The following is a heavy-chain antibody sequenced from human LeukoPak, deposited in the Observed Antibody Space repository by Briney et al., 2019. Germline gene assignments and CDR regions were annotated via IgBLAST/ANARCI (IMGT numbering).Heavy chain of an antibody. Sequence: SETLSLTCTVSGGSISSYYWSWIRQPPGKGLEWIGYIYYSGSTNYNPSLKSRVTISVDTSKSQFSLKLSSVTAADTAVYYCAKFDYYGSGSYLRWGQGTLVTVSS. CDR1: GGSISSYY. CDR3: AKFDYYGSGSYLR. V-gene: IGHV4-59*01. J-gene: IGHJ4*02. CDR2: IYYSGST. D-gene: IGHD3-10*01.